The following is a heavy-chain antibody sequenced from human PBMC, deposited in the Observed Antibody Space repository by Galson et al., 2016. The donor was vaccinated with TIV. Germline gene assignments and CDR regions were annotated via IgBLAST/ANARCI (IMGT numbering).Heavy chain of an antibody. Sequence: SLRLSCAASGFSVTSHYMSWVRQAPGKGLEWVSFVYSGGSTKYADSVKGRFTISRDSPKNTVFLQMNSLRAEDTALYYCVKDVGMGPRGHLDYWGQGTPVAVSS. CDR3: VKDVGMGPRGHLDY. CDR2: VYSGGST. D-gene: IGHD7-27*01. CDR1: GFSVTSHY. J-gene: IGHJ4*02. V-gene: IGHV3-53*05.